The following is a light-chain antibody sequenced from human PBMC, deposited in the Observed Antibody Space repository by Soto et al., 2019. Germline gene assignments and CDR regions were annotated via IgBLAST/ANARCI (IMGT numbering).Light chain of an antibody. CDR2: GAS. V-gene: IGKV3-15*01. CDR3: QQYNAWPRK. Sequence: EIVVTQSPATLSVSPGERATLSCRASQSVSSNLAWYQQKPGQAPRLLISGASTRATGIPARFSGSGSGTEFTLTIASLQSEDFAVCYCQQYNAWPRKFGQGTKVEIK. J-gene: IGKJ1*01. CDR1: QSVSSN.